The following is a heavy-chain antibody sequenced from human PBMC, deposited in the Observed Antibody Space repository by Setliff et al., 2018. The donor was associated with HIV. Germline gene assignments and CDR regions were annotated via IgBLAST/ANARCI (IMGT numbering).Heavy chain of an antibody. CDR2: IIPILGTT. Sequence: GASVKVSCKPSGGTFSSNAISWVRQAPGHGLEWIGGIIPILGTTHYSQKFQDRVTITRDESTRTAYLEVNNLGSEDTAIYYCARDRGGSYADACDVWGQGTMVTVSS. J-gene: IGHJ3*01. V-gene: IGHV1-69*05. D-gene: IGHD1-26*01. CDR1: GGTFSSNA. CDR3: ARDRGGSYADACDV.